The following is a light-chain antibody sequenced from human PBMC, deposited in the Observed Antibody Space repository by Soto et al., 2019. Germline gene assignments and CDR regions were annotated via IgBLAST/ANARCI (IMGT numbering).Light chain of an antibody. V-gene: IGLV2-14*03. CDR1: SSDVGGYNY. J-gene: IGLJ2*01. Sequence: QSALTQPASVSGSPGQSITISCTGTSSDVGGYNYVSWYQQHPGKAPKVMIYDVXKRPXGXXXRXSGSKSGNTASLTISGLQVEDEADYYCSSYTSGSTRVVFGGGTKLTVL. CDR3: SSYTSGSTRVV. CDR2: DVX.